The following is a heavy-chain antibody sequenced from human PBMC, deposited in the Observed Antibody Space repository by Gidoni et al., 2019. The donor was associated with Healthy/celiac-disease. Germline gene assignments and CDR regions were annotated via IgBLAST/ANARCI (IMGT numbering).Heavy chain of an antibody. J-gene: IGHJ5*02. CDR2: IYHSGST. CDR3: ARVGYSGSLMGDWFDP. D-gene: IGHD1-26*01. Sequence: QVQLQESGPGLVKPSETLSLTCTVSGYSISSGYYWGWIRQPPGKGLEWIGSIYHSGSTYYNPSLKSRVTISVDTSKNQFSLKLSSVTAADTAVYYCARVGYSGSLMGDWFDPWGQGTLVTVSS. CDR1: GYSISSGYY. V-gene: IGHV4-38-2*02.